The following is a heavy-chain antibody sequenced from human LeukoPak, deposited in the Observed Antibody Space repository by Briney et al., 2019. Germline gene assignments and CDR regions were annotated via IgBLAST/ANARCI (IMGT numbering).Heavy chain of an antibody. D-gene: IGHD2-2*01. Sequence: GGSLRLSCAASGFTFTISWMHWVRQAPGKGLAWVSHINSDGSSTDYADSVRGRFTISRDNAKNSLYLQMNSLRAEDTAVYYCAREEDIVVVPAADDAFDIWGQGTMVTVSS. J-gene: IGHJ3*02. CDR3: AREEDIVVVPAADDAFDI. CDR2: INSDGSST. CDR1: GFTFTISW. V-gene: IGHV3-74*01.